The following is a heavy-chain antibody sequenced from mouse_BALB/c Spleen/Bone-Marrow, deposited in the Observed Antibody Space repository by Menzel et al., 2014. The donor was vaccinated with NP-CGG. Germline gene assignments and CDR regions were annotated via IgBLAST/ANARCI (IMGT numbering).Heavy chain of an antibody. CDR1: GFDFSTFW. CDR2: INPDRSTI. V-gene: IGHV4-1*02. D-gene: IGHD1-2*01. J-gene: IGHJ3*01. CDR3: ARLHYYGYGAY. Sequence: EVKLLESGGGLVQPGGSLKLSCAASGFDFSTFWMNWVRQAPGKGLEWIGEINPDRSTINYAPSLKDKFIISRDNAKNTLYLLMSRVRPEDTALYYCARLHYYGYGAYWGQGTLVTVSA.